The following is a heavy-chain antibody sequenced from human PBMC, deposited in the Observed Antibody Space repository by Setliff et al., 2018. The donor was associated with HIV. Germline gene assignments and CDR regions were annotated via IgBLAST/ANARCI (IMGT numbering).Heavy chain of an antibody. J-gene: IGHJ6*03. D-gene: IGHD6-13*01. CDR3: VRVSCSSWYSIPRNYYYSMDV. Sequence: SETLSLTCAVYGGSFSGYCWSWIRQPPGKGLEWMGEINHSGRTKYNPSLKSRVTTSVDTSKNQFSLRLSSVTAADTAVYYCVRVSCSSWYSIPRNYYYSMDVWGEGTTVTVSS. V-gene: IGHV4-34*01. CDR2: INHSGRT. CDR1: GGSFSGYC.